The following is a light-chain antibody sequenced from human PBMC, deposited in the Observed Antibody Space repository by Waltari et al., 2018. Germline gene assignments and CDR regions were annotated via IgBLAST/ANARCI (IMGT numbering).Light chain of an antibody. CDR1: QGISNY. CDR3: QKYNSAPQT. Sequence: DIQMTPSPSSLSASVVHRVTITCRASQGISNYLAWYQQKPGKVPKLLIYAASTLQSGVPSRFSGSGSGTDFTLTISSLQPEDVATYYCQKYNSAPQTFGQGTKVEIK. CDR2: AAS. J-gene: IGKJ1*01. V-gene: IGKV1-27*01.